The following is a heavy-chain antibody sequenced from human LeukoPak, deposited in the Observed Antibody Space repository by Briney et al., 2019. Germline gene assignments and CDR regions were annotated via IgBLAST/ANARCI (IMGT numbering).Heavy chain of an antibody. D-gene: IGHD3-22*01. V-gene: IGHV4-59*01. J-gene: IGHJ3*02. CDR3: ARGKTYYDISKDAFDI. CDR2: IHHSGGT. Sequence: SETLSLTCAVSGGSISSNYWSWIRQPPGKGLEWIGDIHHSGGTNYNPSLKSRVTISVDTSKNQFSLKLNSVTAADTAVYYCARGKTYYDISKDAFDIWGQGTMVTVSS. CDR1: GGSISSNY.